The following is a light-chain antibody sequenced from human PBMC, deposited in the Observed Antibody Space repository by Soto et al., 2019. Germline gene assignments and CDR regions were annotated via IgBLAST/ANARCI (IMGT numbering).Light chain of an antibody. V-gene: IGLV2-14*01. CDR2: EVS. J-gene: IGLJ1*01. CDR3: SSYTSSSTPRV. CDR1: SSDVGGYNY. Sequence: QSVLTQPASVSGSHGQSITISCTGTSSDVGGYNYVSWYQQHPGKAPKLMIYEVSNRPSGVSNRFSGSKSGNTASLTISGLQAEDEADYYCSSYTSSSTPRVFGTGTKVTVL.